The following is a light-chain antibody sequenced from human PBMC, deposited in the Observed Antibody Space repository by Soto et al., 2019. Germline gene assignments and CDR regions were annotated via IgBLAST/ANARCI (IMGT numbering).Light chain of an antibody. J-gene: IGKJ3*01. CDR2: AAF. CDR1: ENIGNY. Sequence: DILLTQSPSALSASVGDRVTITCRASENIGNYLNWFQQKPGKAPKVLIYAAFSLQSGVPSRFSGSGSGTDFDLTISSLQPEDFASDNCQETYSTPLFTFGPGTRVDIK. CDR3: QETYSTPLFT. V-gene: IGKV1-39*01.